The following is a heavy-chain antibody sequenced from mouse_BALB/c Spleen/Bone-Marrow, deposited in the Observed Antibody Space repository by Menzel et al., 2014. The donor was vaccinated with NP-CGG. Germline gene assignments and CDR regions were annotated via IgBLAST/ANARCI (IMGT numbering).Heavy chain of an antibody. D-gene: IGHD2-4*01. V-gene: IGHV5-17*02. CDR3: ARGYDYGFAY. Sequence: EVKLQESGGGLVQPGGSRKLSCAASGFTFSSLGMHWVRQAPEKGLEWVAYISSGSSTIYYADTVKGRFTISRDNPKNTLFLQMTSLRSEDTAMYYCARGYDYGFAYWGQGTLVTVSA. CDR2: ISSGSSTI. CDR1: GFTFSSLG. J-gene: IGHJ3*01.